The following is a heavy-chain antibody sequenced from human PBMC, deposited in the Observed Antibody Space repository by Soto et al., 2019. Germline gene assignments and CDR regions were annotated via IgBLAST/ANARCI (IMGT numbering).Heavy chain of an antibody. J-gene: IGHJ4*02. CDR1: GFTFSSYG. Sequence: GGSLRLSCAASGFTFSSYGMHWVRQAPGKGLEWVAVISYDGSNKYYADSVKGRFTISRDNSKNTLYLQMNSLRAEDTAVYYCAKDRDNGVEGVDYWGQGTLVTVSS. D-gene: IGHD1-26*01. CDR2: ISYDGSNK. V-gene: IGHV3-30*18. CDR3: AKDRDNGVEGVDY.